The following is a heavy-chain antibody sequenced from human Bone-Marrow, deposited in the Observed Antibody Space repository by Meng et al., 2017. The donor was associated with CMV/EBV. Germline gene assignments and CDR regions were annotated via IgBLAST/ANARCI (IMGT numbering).Heavy chain of an antibody. CDR1: GGSVSSGSYY. D-gene: IGHD3-3*01. CDR2: IYYSGSA. J-gene: IGHJ6*02. Sequence: SETLSLTCTVSGGSVSSGSYYWSWIRQPPGKGLEWIGYIYYSGSANYNPSFKSRVTISVDTSKNQFSLKLSSLTAADTAVYYCATNDFWSGPDPYYGLDVWVQGTTVTVSS. V-gene: IGHV4-61*01. CDR3: ATNDFWSGPDPYYGLDV.